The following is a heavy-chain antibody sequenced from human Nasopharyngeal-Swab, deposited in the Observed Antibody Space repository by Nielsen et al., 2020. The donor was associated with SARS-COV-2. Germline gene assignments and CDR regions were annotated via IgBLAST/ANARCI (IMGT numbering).Heavy chain of an antibody. J-gene: IGHJ4*02. D-gene: IGHD6-19*01. Sequence: GESLKISCAASGFTFSSYAMSWVRQAPGKGLEWVSAISGSGGSTYYADSVKGRFTISRDNSKNTLYLQMNSLRAEDTAVYYCARGGSSGWYGGFDYWGQGTLVTVSS. CDR2: ISGSGGST. V-gene: IGHV3-23*01. CDR1: GFTFSSYA. CDR3: ARGGSSGWYGGFDY.